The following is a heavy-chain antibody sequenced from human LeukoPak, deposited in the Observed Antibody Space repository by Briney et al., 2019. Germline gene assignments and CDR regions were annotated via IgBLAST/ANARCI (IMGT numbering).Heavy chain of an antibody. CDR3: ARGGSGSNYVSY. CDR2: IRYDGTNK. CDR1: GFTFSSYG. Sequence: PGGSLRLSCAASGFTFSSYGMHWVRQAPGKGLEWVAFIRYDGTNKYYADSVKGRFTISRDNSKNTLYLQMNSLRAEDTAVYYCARGGSGSNYVSYWGQGTLVTVSS. J-gene: IGHJ4*02. D-gene: IGHD1-26*01. V-gene: IGHV3-30*02.